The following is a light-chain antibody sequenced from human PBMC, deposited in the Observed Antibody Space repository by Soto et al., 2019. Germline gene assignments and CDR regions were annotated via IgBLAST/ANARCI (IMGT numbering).Light chain of an antibody. CDR2: EGS. J-gene: IGLJ1*01. CDR1: SSDVGSYNL. Sequence: QSALTQPASVSGSPGQSITISCTGTSSDVGSYNLVSWYQQHPNKAPKLIIYEGSKRPSGVSNRSSGSKSGNTASLTISGLQAEDEADYYCCSYAGSSTFVVFGTGTKVTVL. V-gene: IGLV2-23*03. CDR3: CSYAGSSTFVV.